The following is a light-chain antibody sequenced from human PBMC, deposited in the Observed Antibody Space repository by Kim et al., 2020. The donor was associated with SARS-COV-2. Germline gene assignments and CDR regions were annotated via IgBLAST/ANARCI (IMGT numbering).Light chain of an antibody. J-gene: IGKJ4*01. Sequence: SPGESATLTCGARQRVSVSHLAWYQQKPGLAPRLLIYDASSMATGIPDRFSGSGSGTDFTLTISRLEPEDFAVYYCQQYGSSPLTFGGGTKVDIK. CDR2: DAS. CDR1: QRVSVSH. CDR3: QQYGSSPLT. V-gene: IGKV3D-20*01.